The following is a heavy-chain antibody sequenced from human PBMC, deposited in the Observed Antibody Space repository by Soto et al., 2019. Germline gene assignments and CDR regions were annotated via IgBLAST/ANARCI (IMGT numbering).Heavy chain of an antibody. D-gene: IGHD6-13*01. J-gene: IGHJ5*02. V-gene: IGHV4-31*03. Sequence: QVQLQESGPGLVKPSQTLSLTCTVSGGSISSGGYYWSWIRQHPGKGLECIGYIYYSGSTYYNPSLKSRVTISVDTSKNQFSLKLSSVTAADTAVYYCASLTYSSSWYNWFDPWGQGTLVTVSS. CDR3: ASLTYSSSWYNWFDP. CDR2: IYYSGST. CDR1: GGSISSGGYY.